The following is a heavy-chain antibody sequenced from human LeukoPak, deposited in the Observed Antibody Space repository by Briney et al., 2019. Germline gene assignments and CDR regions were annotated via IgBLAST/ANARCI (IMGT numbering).Heavy chain of an antibody. CDR3: ARRGNGYPYFFDY. D-gene: IGHD4-23*01. V-gene: IGHV4-59*01. CDR2: IHYGGNT. J-gene: IGHJ4*02. CDR1: GGSISSYY. Sequence: SETLSLTCTVSGGSISSYYWSWIRQPPGKGLEWMGYIHYGGNTDYNPSLKSRVTISVDTSKNQFSLNLSSVTAADTAMYYCARRGNGYPYFFDYWGQGALVTVSS.